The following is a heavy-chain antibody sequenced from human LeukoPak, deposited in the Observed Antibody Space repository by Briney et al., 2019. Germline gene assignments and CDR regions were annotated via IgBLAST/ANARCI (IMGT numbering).Heavy chain of an antibody. CDR2: LNPNSGGT. D-gene: IGHD3-3*01. CDR3: ARALRFLEWWEDYYYMDV. CDR1: GYTFTGYY. V-gene: IGHV1-2*06. Sequence: ASVKVSCKASGYTFTGYYMHWVRQAPGQGLEWMGRLNPNSGGTNYAQKCQGRVTLTRGTSISTAYMDLSRLRSDDTAVYYCARALRFLEWWEDYYYMDVWGKGTTVTVSS. J-gene: IGHJ6*03.